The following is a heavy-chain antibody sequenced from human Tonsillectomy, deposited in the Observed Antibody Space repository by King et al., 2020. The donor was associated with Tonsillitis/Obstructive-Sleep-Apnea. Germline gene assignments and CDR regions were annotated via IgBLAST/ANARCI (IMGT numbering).Heavy chain of an antibody. CDR1: GFSLSTSGIC. Sequence: VTLKESGPALVKPTQTLTLTCTFSGFSLSTSGICVSWIRQPPGKALEWLARIDWDDDKYYSTSLRTRLTISKDTSKNQVVLTMTSMDPWDTARYYCARAGDRYEVYWFGPWGQGTLCTVSS. CDR3: ARAGDRYEVYWFGP. V-gene: IGHV2-70*11. J-gene: IGHJ5*02. D-gene: IGHD1-1*01. CDR2: IDWDDDK.